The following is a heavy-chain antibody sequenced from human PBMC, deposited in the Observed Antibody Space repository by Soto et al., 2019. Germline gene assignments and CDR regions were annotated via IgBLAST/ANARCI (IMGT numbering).Heavy chain of an antibody. V-gene: IGHV3-48*01. J-gene: IGHJ6*02. D-gene: IGHD2-21*02. Sequence: GGSLRLSCAASGFTFSSYSMNWVRQAPGKGLEWVSYISSSSSTIYYADSVKGRFTISRDNSKNTLYLQMNSLRAEDTAVYYCAKDPVTYCGGDCPPYYGMDVWGQGTTVTVSS. CDR1: GFTFSSYS. CDR3: AKDPVTYCGGDCPPYYGMDV. CDR2: ISSSSSTI.